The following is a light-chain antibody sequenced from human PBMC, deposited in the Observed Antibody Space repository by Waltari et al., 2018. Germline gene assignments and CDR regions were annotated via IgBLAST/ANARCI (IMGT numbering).Light chain of an antibody. CDR1: SRYLGWYNH. V-gene: IGLV2-8*01. CDR2: EVN. Sequence: QSALTQPPSPSGSPGQSVTIPFPGTSRYLGWYNHVSWYQQHPGKAPKLIIFEVNKRPSRVPDRFSGSKSGNTASLTVSGLQPEDEADYYCSSYAGSGGVFGTGTKVTVL. J-gene: IGLJ1*01. CDR3: SSYAGSGGV.